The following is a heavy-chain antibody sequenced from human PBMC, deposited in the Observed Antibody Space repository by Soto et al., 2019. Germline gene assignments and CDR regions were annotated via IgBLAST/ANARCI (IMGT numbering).Heavy chain of an antibody. CDR3: AIASASDGVLDC. CDR1: VFTCSSYA. J-gene: IGHJ4*02. D-gene: IGHD2-15*01. CDR2: ISYDGSNT. V-gene: IGHV3-30-3*01. Sequence: QVQLVESGGGVFQPWRSLRLSCAASVFTCSSYAIHWVLQAPGKRLEWVAVISYDGSNTYYADSVKGSFTIARENSKNRRCLQMNSLRAKDTSVYYCAIASASDGVLDCWGQRTMVTVSS.